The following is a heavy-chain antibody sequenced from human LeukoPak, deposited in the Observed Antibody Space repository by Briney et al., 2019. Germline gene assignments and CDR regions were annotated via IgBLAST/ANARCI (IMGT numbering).Heavy chain of an antibody. J-gene: IGHJ4*02. CDR2: ISYDGSNK. CDR3: ARGVTAVAGGFDY. D-gene: IGHD6-19*01. CDR1: GFTFSSYA. Sequence: PGGSLRLSCAASGFTFSSYAMHWVRQAPGKGLEWVAVISYDGSNKYYADSVKGRFTISRDNSKNTLYLQMNSLRAEDTAVYYCARGVTAVAGGFDYWGQGTLVTVSS. V-gene: IGHV3-30-3*01.